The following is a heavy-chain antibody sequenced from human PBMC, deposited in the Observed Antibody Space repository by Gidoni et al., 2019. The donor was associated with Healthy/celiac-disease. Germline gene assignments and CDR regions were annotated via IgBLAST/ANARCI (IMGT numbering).Heavy chain of an antibody. J-gene: IGHJ3*01. CDR2: HNPSGGST. CDR1: GYTVTSCY. CDR3: ATAPDLYYDSSFDAFDL. D-gene: IGHD3-22*01. V-gene: IGHV1-46*01. Sequence: QVQPVQSRAAVKRPGASVKVSCKASGYTVTSCYLHWVRQAPGQRLEWMGIHNPSGGSTSYAQKFRGRVTLPRATSPTTVYMALSSLRPAGPAVYYCATAPDLYYDSSFDAFDLCGQGTMVTLSS.